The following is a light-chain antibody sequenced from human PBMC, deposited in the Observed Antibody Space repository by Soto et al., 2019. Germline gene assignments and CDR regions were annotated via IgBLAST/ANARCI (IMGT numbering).Light chain of an antibody. V-gene: IGLV2-14*01. CDR1: SSDVGGYNY. J-gene: IGLJ1*01. Sequence: QSVLTQPASVSGSPGQSITISCTGTSSDVGGYNYVSWYQQHPGKAPKLMIYEVSNRPSGVSNRFSGSKSGNTASLTISGLQAEDEADYYCSSYTSSSTPRVFGTGTQLTV. CDR2: EVS. CDR3: SSYTSSSTPRV.